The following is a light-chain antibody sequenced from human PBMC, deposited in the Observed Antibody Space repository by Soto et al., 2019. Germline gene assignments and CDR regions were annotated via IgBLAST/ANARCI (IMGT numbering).Light chain of an antibody. Sequence: QSALTQPASVSGSPGQSITISCTGTSSDVGRYNYVSWYQQHPGKAPKLMIYEVSNRPSGVSNRFSGSKSGNTASLTISGLQAEDEADYYCTSCTSSSSAVFGGGTKLTVL. CDR1: SSDVGRYNY. J-gene: IGLJ3*02. CDR2: EVS. V-gene: IGLV2-14*01. CDR3: TSCTSSSSAV.